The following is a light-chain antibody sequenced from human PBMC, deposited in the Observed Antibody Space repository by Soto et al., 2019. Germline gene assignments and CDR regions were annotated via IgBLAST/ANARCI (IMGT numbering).Light chain of an antibody. CDR3: SSYTSSSTRV. J-gene: IGLJ3*02. V-gene: IGLV2-14*01. CDR1: SSDVGGYNY. CDR2: EVS. Sequence: QSALTQPASVSGSTGQSITISCTGTSSDVGGYNYVSWYQQHPGKATKLMIYEVSNRPSGVSNRFSGSKSGNTASLTISGLQAEDEADYYCSSYTSSSTRVFGGGTKLPVL.